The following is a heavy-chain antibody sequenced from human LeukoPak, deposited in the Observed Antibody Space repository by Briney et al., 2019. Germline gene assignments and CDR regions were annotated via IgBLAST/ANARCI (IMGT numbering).Heavy chain of an antibody. D-gene: IGHD6-19*01. CDR1: GFTFNSYS. V-gene: IGHV3-21*01. CDR2: ISSSGSYI. Sequence: PGGSLRLSCAASGFTFNSYSMNWVRQTPGKGLEWVSSISSSGSYIYYADSVKGRFTISRDNAKNSLYLQMNTLGVEDTAVYYCARISSNGRYYYYYPLDVWGQGTTVTVSS. J-gene: IGHJ6*02. CDR3: ARISSNGRYYYYYPLDV.